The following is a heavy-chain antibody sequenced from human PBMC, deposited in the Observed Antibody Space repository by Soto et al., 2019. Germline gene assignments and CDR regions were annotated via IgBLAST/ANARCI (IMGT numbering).Heavy chain of an antibody. CDR2: ISSSSSTI. CDR1: GFTFSSYS. Sequence: EVQLVESGGGLVQPGGSLRLSCAASGFTFSSYSMNWVRQAPGKGLEWVSYISSSSSTIYYADSVKGRFTISRDNAKSSLYLLMNSLRDEDTAVYYCAREGGLLNWFNPWGQGTLVTVSA. CDR3: AREGGLLNWFNP. J-gene: IGHJ5*02. V-gene: IGHV3-48*02.